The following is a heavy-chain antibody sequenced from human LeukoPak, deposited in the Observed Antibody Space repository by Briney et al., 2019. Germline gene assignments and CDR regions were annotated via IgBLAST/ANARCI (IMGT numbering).Heavy chain of an antibody. V-gene: IGHV3-48*01. J-gene: IGHJ3*02. CDR3: AREPVYSNSWGAFDI. Sequence: GGSLRLSCAASGLTFSNYGVHWVRQAPGKGLEWLSYISLTTDFIYYSDSVKGRFTISRDNAKNSLYLQMNSLRAEDTAVYYCAREPVYSNSWGAFDIWGQGTMVTVSS. CDR2: ISLTTDFI. D-gene: IGHD2/OR15-2a*01. CDR1: GLTFSNYG.